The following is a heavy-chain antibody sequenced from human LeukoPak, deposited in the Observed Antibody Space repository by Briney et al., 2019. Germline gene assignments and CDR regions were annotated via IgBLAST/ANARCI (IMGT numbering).Heavy chain of an antibody. Sequence: GGSLRLSCAASGFTSSNYAMSWVRQAPGKGLEWVSATSGSGGSTRYADSVKGRFTFSRDNSKNTLYLQMNSLRAEDTAVYYCAKERYDFSSGYLYYFDYWGQGTLVTVSS. D-gene: IGHD3-3*01. J-gene: IGHJ4*02. CDR3: AKERYDFSSGYLYYFDY. CDR1: GFTSSNYA. CDR2: TSGSGGST. V-gene: IGHV3-23*01.